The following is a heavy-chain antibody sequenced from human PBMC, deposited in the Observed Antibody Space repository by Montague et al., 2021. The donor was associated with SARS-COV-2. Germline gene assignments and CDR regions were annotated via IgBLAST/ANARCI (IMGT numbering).Heavy chain of an antibody. CDR3: ARARGIGNYYYGMDV. J-gene: IGHJ6*02. CDR2: ISSSSSYI. CDR1: GFTFSSYS. Sequence: RPSCAASGFTFSSYSMNWVRQAPGKGLEWVSSISSSSSYIYYTDSVKGRFTISRDNAKNSLYLQMNSLRAEDTAVYYCARARGIGNYYYGMDVWGQGTTLTVSS. D-gene: IGHD2-21*01. V-gene: IGHV3-21*01.